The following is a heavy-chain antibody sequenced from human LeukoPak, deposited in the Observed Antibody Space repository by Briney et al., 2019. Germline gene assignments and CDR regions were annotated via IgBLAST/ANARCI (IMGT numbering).Heavy chain of an antibody. V-gene: IGHV4-39*07. D-gene: IGHD3-10*01. CDR1: GGPISSGGDY. CDR3: ARVNQLLWFGDRGGHWFDP. Sequence: SETLSLTCTVSGGPISSGGDYWGGTRQPPGKGLEWLGSIYYSGSTYYNPSLKSRVTISVDTSKNQFSLKLSSVTAADTAVYYCARVNQLLWFGDRGGHWFDPWGQGTLVTVSS. CDR2: IYYSGST. J-gene: IGHJ5*02.